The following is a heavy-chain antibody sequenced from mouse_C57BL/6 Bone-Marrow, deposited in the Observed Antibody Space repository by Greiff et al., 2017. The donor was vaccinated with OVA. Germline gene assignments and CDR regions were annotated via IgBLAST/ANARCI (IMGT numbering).Heavy chain of an antibody. CDR1: GFNIKDDY. Sequence: EVKLMESGAELVRPGASVKLSCTASGFNIKDDYMHWVKQRPEQGLEWIGWIDPENGDTEYASKFQGKATITADTSSNTAYLQLSSLTSEDTAVYYWTTDGNYFLYYFDYWGQGTTLTVSS. CDR3: TTDGNYFLYYFDY. D-gene: IGHD2-1*01. CDR2: IDPENGDT. J-gene: IGHJ2*01. V-gene: IGHV14-4*01.